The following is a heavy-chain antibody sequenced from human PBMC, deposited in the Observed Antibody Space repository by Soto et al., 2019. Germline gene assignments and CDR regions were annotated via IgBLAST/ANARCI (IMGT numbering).Heavy chain of an antibody. Sequence: ASVKVSCKASGYTFTGNVMHWVRQAPGQGLEWVGWINPNNGVTKYAQKFQGRVTLTRDTSTTTAYMDLSRVRSDDTAVYYCARDRVWTSPYSDGFQFNYGTDFWGQGTTVTVSS. J-gene: IGHJ6*02. V-gene: IGHV1-2*02. D-gene: IGHD2-2*01. CDR3: ARDRVWTSPYSDGFQFNYGTDF. CDR1: GYTFTGNV. CDR2: INPNNGVT.